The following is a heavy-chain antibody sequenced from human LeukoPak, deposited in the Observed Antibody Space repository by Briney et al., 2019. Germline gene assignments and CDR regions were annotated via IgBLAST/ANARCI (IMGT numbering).Heavy chain of an antibody. V-gene: IGHV4-4*07. CDR2: IYTSGRT. J-gene: IGHJ6*03. Sequence: SETLSLTCTVSGGSISNYYWSWIRQPAGKGLEWIGRIYTSGRTNYNPSLKSRVTMSVDTSKNQFSLKPNSVTAADTAVYYCARGGGIPDPDYYYYYYMDVWGKGTTVTVSS. D-gene: IGHD2-2*02. CDR1: GGSISNYY. CDR3: ARGGGIPDPDYYYYYYMDV.